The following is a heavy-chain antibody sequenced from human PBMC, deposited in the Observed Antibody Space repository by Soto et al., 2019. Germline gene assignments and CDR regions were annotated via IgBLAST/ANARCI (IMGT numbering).Heavy chain of an antibody. CDR2: ISTDGSIK. CDR1: GLTFTSYA. V-gene: IGHV3-30-3*01. J-gene: IGHJ4*02. D-gene: IGHD2-15*01. CDR3: AKRITTSGPAAFDC. Sequence: QVQLVESGGGVVQPGRSLRLSCAASGLTFTSYAMHWVRQAPGKGLEWVAVISTDGSIKFYADSVKGRFTISRDNSNYPLYLQMNSLRVEDTAVYYCAKRITTSGPAAFDCWGQGTLVTVSS.